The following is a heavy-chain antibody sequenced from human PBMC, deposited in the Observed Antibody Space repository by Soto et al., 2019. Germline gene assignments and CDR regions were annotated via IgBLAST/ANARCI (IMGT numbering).Heavy chain of an antibody. CDR3: ARDRLFESNTYYYHYGMDV. Sequence: QVQLVESGGGVVHPGRSLRLSCAASTFTFGSYAMHWVRQAPGKGLEWVALISHDGSDQYFADSVKGRFTISRDNSKNMVFLQMNSLRAEDTAMYYCARDRLFESNTYYYHYGMDVWGQGTPVAVSS. V-gene: IGHV3-30-3*01. D-gene: IGHD3-9*01. CDR2: ISHDGSDQ. J-gene: IGHJ6*02. CDR1: TFTFGSYA.